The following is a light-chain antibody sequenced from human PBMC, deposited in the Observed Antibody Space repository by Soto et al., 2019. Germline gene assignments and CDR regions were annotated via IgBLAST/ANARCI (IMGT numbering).Light chain of an antibody. J-gene: IGKJ1*01. V-gene: IGKV3-20*01. CDR1: QSVSSNF. CDR3: HQYGSSPRT. CDR2: GAS. Sequence: EIVLTQSPGTLSLSPGDRATLSCRASQSVSSNFLAWYQRKPGQAPRLLIYGASIRATGIPDRFSGSGSGTDFTLTIRRLEPEDFAMYFCHQYGSSPRTFGQGTKVEIK.